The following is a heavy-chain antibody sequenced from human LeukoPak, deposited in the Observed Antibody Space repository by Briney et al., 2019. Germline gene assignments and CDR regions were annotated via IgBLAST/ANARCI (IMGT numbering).Heavy chain of an antibody. CDR3: ARMLTTVTTMDY. D-gene: IGHD4-17*01. V-gene: IGHV1-2*02. CDR1: GYTFTGYY. J-gene: IGHJ4*02. Sequence: GASVKVSRKASGYTFTGYYMHWVRQAPGQGLEWMGWINPNSGDTNYAQKFQGRVTMTRDTSISTAYMELSSLRSDDTAVYYCARMLTTVTTMDYWGQGTLVTVSS. CDR2: INPNSGDT.